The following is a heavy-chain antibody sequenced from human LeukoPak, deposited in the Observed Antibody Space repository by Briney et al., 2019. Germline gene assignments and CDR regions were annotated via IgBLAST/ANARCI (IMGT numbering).Heavy chain of an antibody. J-gene: IGHJ5*02. V-gene: IGHV4-59*01. CDR1: GGSISSYY. CDR3: ARALLRPWFDP. Sequence: SETLSLTCTVSGGSISSYYWSWIRQPPGKGLEWIGYIYYSGSTNYNPSLKSRVTISADTSKNQFSLKLSSVTAADTAVYYCARALLRPWFDPWGQGTLVTVSS. D-gene: IGHD4-17*01. CDR2: IYYSGST.